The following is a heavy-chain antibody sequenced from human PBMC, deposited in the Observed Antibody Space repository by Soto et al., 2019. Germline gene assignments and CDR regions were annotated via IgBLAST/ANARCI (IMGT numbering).Heavy chain of an antibody. CDR2: IRGSGDIT. V-gene: IGHV3-23*01. CDR1: GFTFSSYA. D-gene: IGHD3-3*01. J-gene: IGHJ4*02. Sequence: GGSLRLSCAASGFTFSSYAMSWVRQAPGKGLEWVSVIRGSGDITYYADSVKGRFTISRDNSKNTLYLQMNSLRAEDTAVYYCTKALPLSGSGYSRFEYWGQGTLVTVSS. CDR3: TKALPLSGSGYSRFEY.